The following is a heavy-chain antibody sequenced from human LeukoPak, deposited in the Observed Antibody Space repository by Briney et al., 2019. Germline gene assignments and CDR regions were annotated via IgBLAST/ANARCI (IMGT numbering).Heavy chain of an antibody. Sequence: GGSLRLSCAVSGFTFSGSDMHWVRQASGKGLEWVGRIRSKANSYATAYVASVKGRITISRGDSKKTAYLQMNSLKTEDTAVYYCTRDLGYYDGFDIWGQGTMVTVSS. J-gene: IGHJ3*02. CDR2: IRSKANSYAT. CDR3: TRDLGYYDGFDI. CDR1: GFTFSGSD. D-gene: IGHD2-15*01. V-gene: IGHV3-73*01.